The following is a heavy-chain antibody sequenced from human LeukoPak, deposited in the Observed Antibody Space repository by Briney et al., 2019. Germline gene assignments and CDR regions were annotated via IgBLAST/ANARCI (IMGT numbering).Heavy chain of an antibody. Sequence: GGSLRLSCAASGFTFISYGMSWVRQAPGKGLEWVSYISSSYITYYADSVKGRFTISRDNAKNSLYLQMNSLRAEDTAVYYCARQVTTYDFWGQGTLVTVSS. CDR1: GFTFISYG. J-gene: IGHJ4*02. V-gene: IGHV3-48*01. D-gene: IGHD4-17*01. CDR3: ARQVTTYDF. CDR2: ISSSYIT.